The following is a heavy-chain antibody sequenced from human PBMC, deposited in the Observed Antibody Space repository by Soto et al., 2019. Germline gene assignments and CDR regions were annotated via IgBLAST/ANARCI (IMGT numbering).Heavy chain of an antibody. CDR3: AKDKGSGWYGGAFDI. CDR1: GFTFDDYA. V-gene: IGHV3-9*01. CDR2: ISWNSGSI. Sequence: DVQLVESGGGLVQPGRSLRLSCAASGFTFDDYAMHWVRQAPGKGLEWVSGISWNSGSIGYADSVKGRFTISRDNAKNALYLQMNSLRAEDTALYYCAKDKGSGWYGGAFDIWGQGTMVTVSS. J-gene: IGHJ3*02. D-gene: IGHD6-19*01.